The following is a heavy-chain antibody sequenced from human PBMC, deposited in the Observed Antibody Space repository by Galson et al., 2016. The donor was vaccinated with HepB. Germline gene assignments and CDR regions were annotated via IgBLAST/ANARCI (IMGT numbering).Heavy chain of an antibody. V-gene: IGHV3-30*18. Sequence: SLRLPCAASGFTFSNYGMRWVRQAPGKGLEWVAADSMDGRRKFYADSVKGRFTISRDNSNNMLFLQMSSLRTDDTAIYYCAKRHEYCPAVGCSVDYWGQGTLVSVSS. CDR1: GFTFSNYG. J-gene: IGHJ4*02. CDR2: DSMDGRRK. D-gene: IGHD2/OR15-2a*01. CDR3: AKRHEYCPAVGCSVDY.